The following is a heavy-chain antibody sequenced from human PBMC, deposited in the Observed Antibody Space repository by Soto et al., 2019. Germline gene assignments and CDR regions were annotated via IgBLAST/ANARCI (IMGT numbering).Heavy chain of an antibody. CDR3: ARDLKPKPSLVSLLAPGKTIGYYGMDV. CDR1: GGSISSSNW. D-gene: IGHD2-15*01. V-gene: IGHV4-4*02. J-gene: IGHJ6*02. CDR2: IYHSGST. Sequence: SETLSLTCAVSGGSISSSNWWSWVRQPPGKGLEWIGEIYHSGSTNYNPSLKSRVTISVDKSKNQFSLKLSSVTAADTAVYYCARDLKPKPSLVSLLAPGKTIGYYGMDVWGQGTTVTVSS.